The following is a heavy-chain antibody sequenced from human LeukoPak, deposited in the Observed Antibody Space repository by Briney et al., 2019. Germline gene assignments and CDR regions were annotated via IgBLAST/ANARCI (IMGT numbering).Heavy chain of an antibody. V-gene: IGHV3-11*01. CDR2: ISSSGSTI. CDR3: ARDYFWSGYYFPDY. J-gene: IGHJ4*02. CDR1: GFTFSDYY. Sequence: GGSLRLPCAASGFTFSDYYMSWIRQAPGKGLEWVSYISSSGSTIYYADSVKGRFTISRGNAKNSLYLQMNSLRAEDTAVYYCARDYFWSGYYFPDYWGQGTLVTVSS. D-gene: IGHD3-3*01.